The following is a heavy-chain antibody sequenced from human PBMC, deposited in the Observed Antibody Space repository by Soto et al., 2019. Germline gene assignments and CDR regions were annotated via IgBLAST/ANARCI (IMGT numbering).Heavy chain of an antibody. V-gene: IGHV1-69*13. Sequence: SVKVSCKASGGTFSSYAISWVRQAPGQGLEWMGGIIPIFGTANYAQKFQGRVTITADESTSTAYMELSSLRSEDTAVYYCAKGQLWYHARPFDYWGQGTLVTVSS. J-gene: IGHJ4*02. CDR1: GGTFSSYA. D-gene: IGHD5-18*01. CDR2: IIPIFGTA. CDR3: AKGQLWYHARPFDY.